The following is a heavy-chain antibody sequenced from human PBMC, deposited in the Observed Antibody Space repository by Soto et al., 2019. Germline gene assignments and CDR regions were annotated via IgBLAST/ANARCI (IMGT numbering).Heavy chain of an antibody. D-gene: IGHD3-22*01. CDR1: GFTFSSYA. CDR2: ISAGGGST. J-gene: IGHJ4*02. Sequence: GSLRLSCAASGFTFSSYAMSWVRQAPGRGLEWVSAISAGGGSTYYVDSVKGRFTISRDNSKNTLYLQMNSLRAEDTAVYYCAKIYGSSGYYPDYWGQGTLVTVSS. V-gene: IGHV3-23*01. CDR3: AKIYGSSGYYPDY.